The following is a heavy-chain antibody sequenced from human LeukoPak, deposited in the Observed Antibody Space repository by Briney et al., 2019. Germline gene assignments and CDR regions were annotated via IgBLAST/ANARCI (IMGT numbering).Heavy chain of an antibody. D-gene: IGHD1-26*01. J-gene: IGHJ4*02. Sequence: GGSLRLSCAASGFTFSSYAMSWVRQAPGKGLEWVSSISSSSSYIYYADSVKGRFTISRDNAKNSLYLQMNGLRAEDTAVYYCARMGAGDNSDYWGQGTLVTVSS. CDR3: ARMGAGDNSDY. CDR2: ISSSSSYI. CDR1: GFTFSSYA. V-gene: IGHV3-21*01.